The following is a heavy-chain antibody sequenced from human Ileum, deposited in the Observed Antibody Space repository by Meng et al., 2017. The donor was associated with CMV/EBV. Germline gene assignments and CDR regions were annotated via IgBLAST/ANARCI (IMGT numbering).Heavy chain of an antibody. CDR1: GFTFSSYA. CDR2: ISYDGSNK. CDR3: ARGSDTVVPSDY. D-gene: IGHD2-2*01. Sequence: CAASGFTFSSYAMHWVRQAPGKGLEWVAVISYDGSNKYYADSVKGRFTISRDNSKNTLYLQMNSLRAEDTAVYYCARGSDTVVPSDYWGQGTLVTVSS. J-gene: IGHJ4*02. V-gene: IGHV3-30*04.